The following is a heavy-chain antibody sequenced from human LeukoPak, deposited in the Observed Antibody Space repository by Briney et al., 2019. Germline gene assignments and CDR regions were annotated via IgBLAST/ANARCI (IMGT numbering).Heavy chain of an antibody. CDR3: AKDLFPKLTGNFDY. CDR2: ISGSGGST. CDR1: GFTFSSYA. Sequence: AGGSLGLSCAASGFTFSSYAMSWVRQAPGKGLEWVSAISGSGGSTYYADSVKGRFTISRDNSKNTLYLQMNSLRAEDTAVYYCAKDLFPKLTGNFDYWGQGTLVTVSS. J-gene: IGHJ4*02. V-gene: IGHV3-23*01. D-gene: IGHD7-27*01.